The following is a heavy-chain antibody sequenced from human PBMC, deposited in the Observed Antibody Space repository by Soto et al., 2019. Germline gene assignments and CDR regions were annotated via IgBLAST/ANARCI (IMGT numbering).Heavy chain of an antibody. CDR2: ISYDGSNK. D-gene: IGHD6-13*01. CDR1: GFTFSSYG. J-gene: IGHJ4*02. Sequence: GGSLRLSCAASGFTFSSYGMHWVRQAPGKGLEWVAVISYDGSNKYYADSVKGRFTISRDNSKNTLYLQMNSLRAEDTAVYYCAKDLSSSTIDYWGQGTLVTVSS. CDR3: AKDLSSSTIDY. V-gene: IGHV3-30*18.